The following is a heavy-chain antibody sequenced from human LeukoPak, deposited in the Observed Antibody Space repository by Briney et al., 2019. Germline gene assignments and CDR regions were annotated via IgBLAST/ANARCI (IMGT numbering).Heavy chain of an antibody. V-gene: IGHV3-9*01. CDR3: APGYYYGSGSYYMSSPFDY. CDR2: ISWNSGSI. Sequence: GGSLRLSCATSGFTFDNYAMHRVRQAPGKGLEWVSGISWNSGSIGYADSVKGRFTISRDNAKNSLYLQMNSLRAEDTALYYCAPGYYYGSGSYYMSSPFDYWGQGTLVTVSS. D-gene: IGHD3-10*01. J-gene: IGHJ4*02. CDR1: GFTFDNYA.